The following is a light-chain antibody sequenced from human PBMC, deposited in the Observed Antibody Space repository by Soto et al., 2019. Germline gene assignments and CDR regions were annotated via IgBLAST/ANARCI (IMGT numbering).Light chain of an antibody. CDR1: QSVLYSPNNKNY. Sequence: DIVMTQSPDSLAVSLGERATINCKSSQSVLYSPNNKNYLAWYQQKPGQPPKLLIYWASTRESGVPDRFSGSGSGTDFTLTISSLQAEDEAVYYCQQYYSPFLTFGGGTKVEIK. CDR2: WAS. CDR3: QQYYSPFLT. J-gene: IGKJ4*01. V-gene: IGKV4-1*01.